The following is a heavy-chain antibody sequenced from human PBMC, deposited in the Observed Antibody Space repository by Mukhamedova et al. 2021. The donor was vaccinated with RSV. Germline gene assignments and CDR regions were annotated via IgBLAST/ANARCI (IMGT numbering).Heavy chain of an antibody. CDR3: ARGPIAAAGTHWFD. Sequence: GFTSSSYAMHWVRQAPGKGLEWVAVISYDGSNKYYADSVKGRFTISRDNSKNTLYLQMNSLRAEDTAVYYCARGPIAAAGTHWFD. CDR2: ISYDGSNK. D-gene: IGHD6-13*01. V-gene: IGHV3-30*04. CDR1: GFTSSSYA. J-gene: IGHJ5*01.